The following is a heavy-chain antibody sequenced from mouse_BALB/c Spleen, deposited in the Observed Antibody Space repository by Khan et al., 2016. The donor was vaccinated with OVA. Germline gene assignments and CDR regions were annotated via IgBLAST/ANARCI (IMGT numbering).Heavy chain of an antibody. J-gene: IGHJ4*01. CDR2: IRSKSNNYAR. CDR1: GFTFNIYA. V-gene: IGHV10-1*02. CDR3: ERHAGVSSYYAMDY. Sequence: VQLVESGGGLVQPKGSLKLSCAASGFTFNIYAMNWVRQGPGKGLEWVARIRSKSNNYARYYADSVKDRFTISIDDSQSMLYLQMNNLKTEDTAMYYCERHAGVSSYYAMDYWGQGTSVTVSS. D-gene: IGHD1-1*01.